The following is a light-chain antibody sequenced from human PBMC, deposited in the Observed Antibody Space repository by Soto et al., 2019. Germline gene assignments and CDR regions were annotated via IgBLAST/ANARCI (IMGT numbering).Light chain of an antibody. CDR1: SSDVGGYNY. Sequence: LPQPPSVSGSPGQSITIAFTGTSSDVGGYNYVSWYQQHPGKAPKLMIYEVSNRPSGVSNRFSGSKSGNTASLTISGLQAEDEADYYCSSYTSSSTYVFGTGTKVTVL. J-gene: IGLJ1*01. CDR3: SSYTSSSTYV. V-gene: IGLV2-14*01. CDR2: EVS.